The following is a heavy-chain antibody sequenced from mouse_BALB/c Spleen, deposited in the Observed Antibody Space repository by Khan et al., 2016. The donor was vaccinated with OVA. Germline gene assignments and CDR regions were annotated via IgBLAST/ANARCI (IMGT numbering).Heavy chain of an antibody. J-gene: IGHJ3*01. CDR3: ARSDGNSWFAY. D-gene: IGHD2-1*01. CDR1: GYAFSSSW. V-gene: IGHV1-82*01. CDR2: IYPGDGDT. Sequence: VQLQQSGPELVKPGASVKISCKASGYAFSSSWMNWVKQRPGQGLEWIGRIYPGDGDTNYNGKFKGKATLTEDKSSSPAYMQLSSLTSVDSAVYFCARSDGNSWFAYWGQGTLVTVSA.